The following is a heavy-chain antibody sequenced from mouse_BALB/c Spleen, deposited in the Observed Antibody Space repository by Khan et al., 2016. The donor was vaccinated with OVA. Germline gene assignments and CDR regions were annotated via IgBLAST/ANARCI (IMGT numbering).Heavy chain of an antibody. CDR2: ISSYYGVT. CDR1: GYTFTDYA. CDR3: ARGGKFAY. Sequence: QVRLQQSGAELVRPGVSLKISCKGSGYTFTDYAMHWVKQSHAKSLEWIGVISSYYGVTDYNQKFKGKATMTVDRSSSTAYLELARLTSEDSAIYYCARGGKFAYWGQGTLVTVSA. D-gene: IGHD1-1*02. J-gene: IGHJ3*01. V-gene: IGHV1S137*01.